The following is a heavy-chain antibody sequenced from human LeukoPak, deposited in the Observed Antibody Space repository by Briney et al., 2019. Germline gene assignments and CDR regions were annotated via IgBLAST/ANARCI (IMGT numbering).Heavy chain of an antibody. V-gene: IGHV3-30-3*02. Sequence: GSLRLSCAASGFTLSSYAMHWVRQTPGKGLEWVAVMSSDGSKKYYADSVKGRFTISRDNSKNTLYLQMNSLRAEDTAVYYCAKKFRGTTVISGDYFDYWGQGTLVTVSS. CDR3: AKKFRGTTVISGDYFDY. CDR2: MSSDGSKK. J-gene: IGHJ4*02. D-gene: IGHD4-17*01. CDR1: GFTLSSYA.